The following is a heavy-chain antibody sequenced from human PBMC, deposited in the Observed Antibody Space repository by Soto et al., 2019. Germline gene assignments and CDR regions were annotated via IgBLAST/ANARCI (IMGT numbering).Heavy chain of an antibody. Sequence: PGGSLRLSCAASGFSFSDYGMHLVRQAPGKGLEWVAVIWFDGSNKYYAETVKGRFTISRDNSKNTVDLQMDRLRADDTAVYYCARRRSTVTTAWFYHAMDVWGQGTTVTVSS. CDR1: GFSFSDYG. V-gene: IGHV3-33*01. D-gene: IGHD4-17*01. CDR2: IWFDGSNK. CDR3: ARRRSTVTTAWFYHAMDV. J-gene: IGHJ6*02.